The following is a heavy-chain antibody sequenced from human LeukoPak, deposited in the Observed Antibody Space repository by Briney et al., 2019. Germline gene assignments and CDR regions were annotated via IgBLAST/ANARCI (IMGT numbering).Heavy chain of an antibody. J-gene: IGHJ5*02. CDR3: AVHLPGDYLDP. V-gene: IGHV1-8*01. Sequence: ASVKVSCKASGYTFTIYDINWVPHAAAHGLEWMGWMNPDSGNTDFAQKFQGRVTMTRNTSISTAYMELSSLTSEDTAVYYCAVHLPGDYLDPWGQGTLVTVSS. CDR1: GYTFTIYD. D-gene: IGHD4-17*01. CDR2: MNPDSGNT.